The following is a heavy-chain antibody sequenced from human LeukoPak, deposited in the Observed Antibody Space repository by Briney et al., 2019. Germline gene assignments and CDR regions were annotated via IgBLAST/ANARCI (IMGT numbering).Heavy chain of an antibody. D-gene: IGHD3-9*01. CDR1: GGSISSSTYH. Sequence: PSETLSLTCTVSGGSISSSTYHWGWTRQPPGKGLEWIGYIYYSGSTNYNPSLKSRVTISVDTSKNQFSLKLSSVTAADTAVYYCAGSRLVIPDYWGQGTLVTVSS. J-gene: IGHJ4*02. CDR3: AGSRLVIPDY. V-gene: IGHV4-61*05. CDR2: IYYSGST.